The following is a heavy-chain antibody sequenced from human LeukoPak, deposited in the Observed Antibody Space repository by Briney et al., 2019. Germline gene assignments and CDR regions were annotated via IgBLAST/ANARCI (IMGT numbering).Heavy chain of an antibody. CDR3: ARNSYGYRDYFDY. CDR2: IIPIFGTA. J-gene: IGHJ4*02. CDR1: GYTFTSYA. D-gene: IGHD5-18*01. V-gene: IGHV1-69*13. Sequence: SVKVSCKASGYTFTSYAISWVRQAPGQGLEWMGGIIPIFGTANYAQKFQGRVTITADVSTSTAYMELSSLRSEDTAVYYCARNSYGYRDYFDYWGQGTLVTVSS.